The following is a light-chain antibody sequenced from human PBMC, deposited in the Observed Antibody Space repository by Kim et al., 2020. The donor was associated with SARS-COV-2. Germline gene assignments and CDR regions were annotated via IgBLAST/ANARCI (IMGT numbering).Light chain of an antibody. CDR2: QDS. CDR1: KLGDKY. V-gene: IGLV3-1*01. Sequence: VSPGQTASIACSGDKLGDKYACWFQQKPGQSPVLVIFQDSKRPSGIPERFSGSNSGNTATLTISGTQAMDEADYYCQAWDSSTGVFGGGTQLTVL. CDR3: QAWDSSTGV. J-gene: IGLJ3*02.